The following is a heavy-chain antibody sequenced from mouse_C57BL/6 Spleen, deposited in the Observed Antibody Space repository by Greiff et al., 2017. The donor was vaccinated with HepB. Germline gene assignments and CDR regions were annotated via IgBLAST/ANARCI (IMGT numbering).Heavy chain of an antibody. Sequence: QVQLKQPGAELVKPGASVKLSCKASGYTFTSYWMQWVKQRPGQGLEWIGEIDPSDSYTNYNQKFKGKATLTVDTSSSTAYMQLSSLTSEDSAVYYCARSPDGSFDYWGQGTTLTVSS. CDR1: GYTFTSYW. J-gene: IGHJ2*01. CDR2: IDPSDSYT. D-gene: IGHD2-3*01. V-gene: IGHV1-50*01. CDR3: ARSPDGSFDY.